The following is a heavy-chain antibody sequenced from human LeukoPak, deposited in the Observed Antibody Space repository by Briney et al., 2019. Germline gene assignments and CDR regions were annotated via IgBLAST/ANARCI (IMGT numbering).Heavy chain of an antibody. CDR1: GGSFSGYY. Sequence: SQTLSLTCAVYGGSFSGYYWSWIRQPPGKGLEWIGEINHSGSTNYNPSLKSRVTISVDTSKNQFSLKLSSVTAADTAVYYCVDSGYSFDYWGQGTLVSVLS. V-gene: IGHV4-34*01. J-gene: IGHJ4*02. CDR2: INHSGST. D-gene: IGHD5-12*01. CDR3: VDSGYSFDY.